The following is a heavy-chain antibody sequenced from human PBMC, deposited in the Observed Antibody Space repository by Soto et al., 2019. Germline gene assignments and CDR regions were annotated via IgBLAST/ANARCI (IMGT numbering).Heavy chain of an antibody. Sequence: SETLSLTCTVSGGSISSGGYYWSWIRQHPGKGLEWIGYIYYSGSTYYNPSLKSRVTISVDTSKNQFSLKLSSVTAADTAVYYCAIFPSVEDTAMDSDYWGHGTLVTVSP. D-gene: IGHD5-18*01. CDR2: IYYSGST. CDR3: AIFPSVEDTAMDSDY. CDR1: GGSISSGGYY. J-gene: IGHJ4*01. V-gene: IGHV4-31*03.